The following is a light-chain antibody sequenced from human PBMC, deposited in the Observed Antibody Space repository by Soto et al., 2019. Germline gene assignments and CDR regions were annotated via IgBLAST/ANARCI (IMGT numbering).Light chain of an antibody. V-gene: IGKV1-39*01. CDR3: QQSYSTPPFT. CDR1: QSISSY. CDR2: AAS. J-gene: IGKJ3*01. Sequence: DIPMTQSPSSLSASVGDRVTITCRASQSISSYLNWYQQKPGKAPKLLIYAASSLQSGVPSRFSGSGSGTDCTLTISSLQPEDFATYYCQQSYSTPPFTFGPGTKVDIK.